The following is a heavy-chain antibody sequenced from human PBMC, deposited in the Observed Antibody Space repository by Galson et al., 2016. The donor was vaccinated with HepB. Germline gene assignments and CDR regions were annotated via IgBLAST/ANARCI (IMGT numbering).Heavy chain of an antibody. Sequence: TLSLTCAVYGGSFSGYYWSWIRQHPGKGLEWIGYIYHSGSTYYNPPLKSRVTISVDTSKNQFSLKLSSVTAADTAVYFCARDRSSGSGSFVYWGQGTLVTVSS. CDR1: GGSFSGYY. D-gene: IGHD3-10*01. CDR3: ARDRSSGSGSFVY. J-gene: IGHJ4*02. CDR2: IYHSGST. V-gene: IGHV4-34*09.